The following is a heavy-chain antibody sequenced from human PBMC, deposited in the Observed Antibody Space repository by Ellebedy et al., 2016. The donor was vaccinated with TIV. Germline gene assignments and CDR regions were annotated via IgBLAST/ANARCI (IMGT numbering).Heavy chain of an antibody. Sequence: ASVKVSXXASGYTFTKYGVTWVRQAPGLGLEWMGWISPYNGNTNYAQKFRGRLTMTTDTSTSTVYMEMRSLTSNDTAMYYCARGDTVVVPADYWGQGTQVTVSS. V-gene: IGHV1-18*01. CDR2: ISPYNGNT. CDR1: GYTFTKYG. J-gene: IGHJ4*02. D-gene: IGHD2-2*01. CDR3: ARGDTVVVPADY.